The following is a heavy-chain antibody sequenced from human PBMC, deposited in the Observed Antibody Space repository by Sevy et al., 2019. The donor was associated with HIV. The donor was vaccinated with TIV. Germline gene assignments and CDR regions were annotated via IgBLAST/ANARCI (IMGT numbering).Heavy chain of an antibody. Sequence: SETLSLTCSVSGGSISSGTYYWGWIRQPPGKGLEWIGTIYYGASTYYNPSLKSRVTIFADTSKNQFSLNLSSVTAADTAVYYCARSWPYSGSSELNWFDPWGQGTLVTVSS. J-gene: IGHJ5*02. CDR2: IYYGAST. CDR1: GGSISSGTYY. D-gene: IGHD6-6*01. CDR3: ARSWPYSGSSELNWFDP. V-gene: IGHV4-39*01.